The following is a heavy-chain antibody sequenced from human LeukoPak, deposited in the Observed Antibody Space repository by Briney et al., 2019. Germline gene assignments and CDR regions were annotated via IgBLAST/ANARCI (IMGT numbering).Heavy chain of an antibody. Sequence: SQTLSLTCAISGDSVSRTNIAWNWIRQSPSRGLEWLGRTYYRSKWYNDYAVSVQSRITINPDTSKNQFSLQLNSVTPEDTAVYYCARDPGWLDFDQWGQGTLVTVSS. CDR1: GDSVSRTNIA. D-gene: IGHD6-19*01. CDR3: ARDPGWLDFDQ. J-gene: IGHJ4*02. CDR2: TYYRSKWYN. V-gene: IGHV6-1*01.